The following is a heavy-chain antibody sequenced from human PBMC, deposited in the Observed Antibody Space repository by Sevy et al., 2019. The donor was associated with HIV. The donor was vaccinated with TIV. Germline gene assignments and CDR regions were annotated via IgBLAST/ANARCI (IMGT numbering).Heavy chain of an antibody. D-gene: IGHD6-19*01. Sequence: GGSLRLSCAASGFSFNTHAMHWVRQAPGKGLDWVALISYDRSAKYYADSVKGRFTVSRDDSKNTLYLQMNSLRPEDSAVYYCAREGGHTSAWTPGKYWGQGTQVTVSS. CDR3: AREGGHTSAWTPGKY. V-gene: IGHV3-30-3*01. CDR2: ISYDRSAK. CDR1: GFSFNTHA. J-gene: IGHJ4*02.